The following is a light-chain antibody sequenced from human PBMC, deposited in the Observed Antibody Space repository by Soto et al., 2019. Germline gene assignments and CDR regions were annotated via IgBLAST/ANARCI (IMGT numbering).Light chain of an antibody. V-gene: IGLV1-51*01. Sequence: QSVLRQPPSMSAAPGQRVTISCSGSSSNIGGNSVSWYQQLPGTAPKLLIYDDDKRPSGIPDRFSGSKSGTSATLGITGFQTGDEADYYCGSWDSSLSAYVFGTGPKV. J-gene: IGLJ1*01. CDR1: SSNIGGNS. CDR2: DDD. CDR3: GSWDSSLSAYV.